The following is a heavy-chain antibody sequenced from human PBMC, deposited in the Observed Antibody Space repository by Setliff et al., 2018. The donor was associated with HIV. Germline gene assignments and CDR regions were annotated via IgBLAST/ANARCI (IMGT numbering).Heavy chain of an antibody. CDR1: GFIFNNFW. CDR2: ISGSGTTT. J-gene: IGHJ4*02. V-gene: IGHV3-74*01. D-gene: IGHD3-10*01. CDR3: LRAAESE. Sequence: GGSLRLSCSTSGFIFNNFWMHWVRQAPGKGLVWVSCISGSGTTTKYADFVKGRFTISRDNAKSTLYLQMNSLRVEDTAVYYCLRAAESEWGQGTLVTV.